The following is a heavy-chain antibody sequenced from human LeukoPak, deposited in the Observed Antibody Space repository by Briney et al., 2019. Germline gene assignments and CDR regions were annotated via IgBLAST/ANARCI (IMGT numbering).Heavy chain of an antibody. Sequence: SETLSLTCTVSGGSISSYYWSWIRQPPGKGLEWIGYIYYSGSTNYNPSLKSRVTVSVDTSKNQFSLKLSSVTAADTAVYYCALALYGDYVGYWGQGTLVTVSS. V-gene: IGHV4-59*01. CDR3: ALALYGDYVGY. D-gene: IGHD4-17*01. CDR1: GGSISSYY. CDR2: IYYSGST. J-gene: IGHJ4*02.